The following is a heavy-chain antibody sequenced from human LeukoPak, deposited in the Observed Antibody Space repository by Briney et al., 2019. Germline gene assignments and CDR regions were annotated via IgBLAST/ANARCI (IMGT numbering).Heavy chain of an antibody. V-gene: IGHV3-74*01. CDR3: ARVGAIVARFPHFDY. D-gene: IGHD5-12*01. J-gene: IGHJ4*02. CDR1: GFTFGGYW. Sequence: HLGGGLRLSCAASGFTFGGYWMHWVRQAPGKGLVWVSRINSDGSRTSYADSVKGRLTVSRDNAKNTLYLQMNSLRAEDTAVYYCARVGAIVARFPHFDYWGQGILCTSSS. CDR2: INSDGSRT.